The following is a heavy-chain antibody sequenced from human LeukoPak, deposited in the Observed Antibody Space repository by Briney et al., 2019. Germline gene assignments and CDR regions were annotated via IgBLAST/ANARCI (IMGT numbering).Heavy chain of an antibody. CDR2: ISGTSGTI. V-gene: IGHV3-23*01. Sequence: GGSLRLSCAASGFTFSNYAMSWVRQAPGKRLEWVSRISGTSGTINYADPVKGRFTISRDNSKNTVYLQMNSLRAEDTAVYYCAKRLGDQRAFDYWGQGTLVTVSS. CDR3: AKRLGDQRAFDY. D-gene: IGHD2-21*02. J-gene: IGHJ4*02. CDR1: GFTFSNYA.